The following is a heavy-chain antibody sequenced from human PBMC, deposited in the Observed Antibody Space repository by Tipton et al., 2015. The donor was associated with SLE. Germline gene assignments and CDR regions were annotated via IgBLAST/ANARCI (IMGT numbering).Heavy chain of an antibody. CDR3: ASGTVTTIDY. CDR2: INHSGST. V-gene: IGHV4-34*01. Sequence: TLSLTCAVYGGSFSGYYWSWIRQPPGKGLEWIGEINHSGSTNYSPSLKSRVTISVDTSKNQFSLKLSSVTAADTAVYYCASGTVTTIDYWGQGTLVTVSS. J-gene: IGHJ4*02. CDR1: GGSFSGYY. D-gene: IGHD4-17*01.